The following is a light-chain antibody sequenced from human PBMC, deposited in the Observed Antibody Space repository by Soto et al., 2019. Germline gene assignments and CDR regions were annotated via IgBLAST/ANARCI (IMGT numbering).Light chain of an antibody. CDR3: AAWDDTLSGLV. J-gene: IGLJ2*01. CDR2: RAD. V-gene: IGLV1-47*01. Sequence: QSVLTQPPSASGTPGQTVTISCSGRSSNIGSNYVYWYQQLPGTAPRLLTYRADQRPSGVPDRFSGSKSGTSASLAISGLRSEDEADYYCAAWDDTLSGLVFGGGTKVTVL. CDR1: SSNIGSNY.